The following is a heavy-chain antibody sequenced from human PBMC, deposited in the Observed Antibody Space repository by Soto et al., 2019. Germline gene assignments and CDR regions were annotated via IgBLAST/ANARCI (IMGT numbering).Heavy chain of an antibody. J-gene: IGHJ6*02. CDR3: ARVVVPAAIFSSSYYYGMDV. D-gene: IGHD2-2*01. Sequence: ASVKVSCKASGYTFTSYGISWVRQAPGQGLEWMGWISAYNGNTNYAQKLQGRVTMTTDTSTSTAYMELRSLRSDDTAVYYCARVVVPAAIFSSSYYYGMDVWGQGTTVTVSS. CDR2: ISAYNGNT. V-gene: IGHV1-18*01. CDR1: GYTFTSYG.